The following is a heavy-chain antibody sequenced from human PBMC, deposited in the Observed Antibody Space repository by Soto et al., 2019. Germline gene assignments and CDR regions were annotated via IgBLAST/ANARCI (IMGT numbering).Heavy chain of an antibody. J-gene: IGHJ3*02. CDR2: IIPIFGTA. CDR3: ARTSYPVRYFDWLLGDDAFDI. D-gene: IGHD3-9*01. Sequence: QVQLVQSGAEVKKPGSSVKVSCKASGGTFSSYAISWVRQAPGQGLEWMGGIIPIFGTANYAQKFQGRVTITADESTSTAYMELRSLRSEDTAVYYCARTSYPVRYFDWLLGDDAFDIWGQGTMVTVSS. CDR1: GGTFSSYA. V-gene: IGHV1-69*01.